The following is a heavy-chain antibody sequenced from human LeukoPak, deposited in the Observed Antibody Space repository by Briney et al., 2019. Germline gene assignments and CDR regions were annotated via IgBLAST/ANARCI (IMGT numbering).Heavy chain of an antibody. D-gene: IGHD1-7*01. CDR2: MNPDSGNT. V-gene: IGHV1-8*01. CDR3: ARGLENNWNYVVRYYYYYYMDV. Sequence: ASVKVSCKASGYTFTSYDINWVRQATGQGLEWMGWMNPDSGNTGYAQKFQGRVNMTRNTSISTAYMELSSLKSEDTAVYYCARGLENNWNYVVRYYYYYYMDVWGKGTTVTVSS. J-gene: IGHJ6*03. CDR1: GYTFTSYD.